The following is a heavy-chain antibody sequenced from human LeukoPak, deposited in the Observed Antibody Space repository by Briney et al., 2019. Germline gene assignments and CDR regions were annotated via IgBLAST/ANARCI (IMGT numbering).Heavy chain of an antibody. V-gene: IGHV4-34*01. Sequence: SETLSLTCAVYGGSFSGYYWSWIRQPPGKGLEWIGEINHSGSTNYNPSLKSRVTISVDTSKNQFSLKLSSVTAAVTAVYYCARYILTHDAFDIWGQGTMVTVSS. J-gene: IGHJ3*02. CDR2: INHSGST. CDR3: ARYILTHDAFDI. CDR1: GGSFSGYY. D-gene: IGHD3-9*01.